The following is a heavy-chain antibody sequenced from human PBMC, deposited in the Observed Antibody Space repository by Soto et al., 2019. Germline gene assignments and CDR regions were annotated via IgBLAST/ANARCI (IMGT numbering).Heavy chain of an antibody. CDR3: ARGAADTAMVDS. CDR2: IFYSGST. CDR1: GGSIRSYY. D-gene: IGHD5-18*01. Sequence: AXATLSLTCTVSGGSIRSYYWTWIRQPPGKGLEWLGYIFYSGSTFYNPSLKSRVTISIHTSKSQFSLQLTSVTAADTAVYYCARGAADTAMVDSWGQGTLVTVSS. J-gene: IGHJ4*02. V-gene: IGHV4-59*01.